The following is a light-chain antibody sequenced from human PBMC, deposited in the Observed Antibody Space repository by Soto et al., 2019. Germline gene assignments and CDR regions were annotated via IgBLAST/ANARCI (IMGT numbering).Light chain of an antibody. CDR1: QSISSSY. J-gene: IGKJ1*01. Sequence: EMVMTQSPATLSVSPGKRATLSCRASQSISSSYLAWYQQRPGQAPRLLIYGASSRATGIPDRFSGSGSGTEFTLTISRLEPEDFAVYYCQQYGSSSWTFGQGTKVDIK. CDR2: GAS. CDR3: QQYGSSSWT. V-gene: IGKV3-20*01.